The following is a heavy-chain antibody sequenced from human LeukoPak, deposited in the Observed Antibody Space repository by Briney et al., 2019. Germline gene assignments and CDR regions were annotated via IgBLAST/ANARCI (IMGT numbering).Heavy chain of an antibody. CDR3: AREVISTPSYFDY. J-gene: IGHJ4*02. CDR1: GFTVSSSF. Sequence: GGSLRLSCAASGFTVSSSFIYWVRRAPGKGLEWVSFIHRDDKTYYADSVKGRFTMSRDSSKNTLYLQMNSLGADDTAVYYCAREVISTPSYFDYWGQGILVTVSS. CDR2: IHRDDKT. V-gene: IGHV3-53*01. D-gene: IGHD2-2*01.